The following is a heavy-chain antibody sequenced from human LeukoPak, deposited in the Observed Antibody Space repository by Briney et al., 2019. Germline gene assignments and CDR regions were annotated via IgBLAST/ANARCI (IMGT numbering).Heavy chain of an antibody. CDR1: GFTFSSYS. J-gene: IGHJ4*02. CDR2: ISSSSSTT. V-gene: IGHV3-48*01. CDR3: ARPPGVVVIMGLDY. Sequence: GGSLRLSCAASGFTFSSYSMNWVRQAPGKGLEWVSYISSSSSTTYYADSVKGRFTISRDNSKNTLYLRMNSLRAEDTAVYHCARPPGVVVIMGLDYWGQGTLVAVSS. D-gene: IGHD3-22*01.